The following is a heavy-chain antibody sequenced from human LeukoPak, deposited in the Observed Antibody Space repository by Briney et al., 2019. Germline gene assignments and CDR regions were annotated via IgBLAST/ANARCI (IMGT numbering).Heavy chain of an antibody. CDR1: GYTFTSYG. CDR3: ARDKRYGDLLDI. V-gene: IGHV1-18*01. D-gene: IGHD4-17*01. J-gene: IGHJ3*02. CDR2: ISAYNGNT. Sequence: ASVKVSCKASGYTFTSYGISWVRQAPGQGLEWMGWISAYNGNTNYAQKLQGRVTMTTDTSTSTAYVELRSLRSDDTAVYYCARDKRYGDLLDIWGQGTMVTVSS.